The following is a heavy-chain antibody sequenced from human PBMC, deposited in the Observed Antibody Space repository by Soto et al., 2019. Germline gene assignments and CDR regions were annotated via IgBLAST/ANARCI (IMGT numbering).Heavy chain of an antibody. CDR2: INSTAHGGPT. Sequence: GGSLRLSCAASGFTFSKPWRNWVLQAPGKGLEWVGRINSTAHGGPTDYAAPVKGRFAISRDDSKNTLHLQMNNLKTDHTAIYYRTTVGSEWSPSYWGQGTLVTVSS. V-gene: IGHV3-15*07. CDR3: TTVGSEWSPSY. J-gene: IGHJ4*02. D-gene: IGHD3-3*01. CDR1: GFTFSKPW.